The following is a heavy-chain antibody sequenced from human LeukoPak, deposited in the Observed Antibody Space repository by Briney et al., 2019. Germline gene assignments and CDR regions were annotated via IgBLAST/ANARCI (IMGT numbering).Heavy chain of an antibody. D-gene: IGHD2-15*01. CDR2: ISGSGGST. V-gene: IGHV3-23*01. J-gene: IGHJ4*02. Sequence: GGSLRLSCAASEFTFSNYAMNWVRQAPGKGLEWVSGISGSGGSTYYADSVKGRFTISRDNSKNTLYLQMNSLRAEDTALYYCAKSGTGCSGGSCYSHHFDCWGQGALVTVSS. CDR3: AKSGTGCSGGSCYSHHFDC. CDR1: EFTFSNYA.